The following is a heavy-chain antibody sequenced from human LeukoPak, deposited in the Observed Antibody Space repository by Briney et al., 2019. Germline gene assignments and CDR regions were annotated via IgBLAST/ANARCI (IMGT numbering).Heavy chain of an antibody. J-gene: IGHJ6*02. CDR3: ARDFRYCSSTSCYYGMDV. CDR2: IYYSGST. Sequence: SETLSLTCTVSGGSISSYYWSWIRQPPGKGLEWIGYIYYSGSTNYNPSLKGRVTISVDTSKNQFSLKLSSVTAADTAVYYCARDFRYCSSTSCYYGMDVWGQGTTVTVSS. V-gene: IGHV4-59*01. D-gene: IGHD2-2*01. CDR1: GGSISSYY.